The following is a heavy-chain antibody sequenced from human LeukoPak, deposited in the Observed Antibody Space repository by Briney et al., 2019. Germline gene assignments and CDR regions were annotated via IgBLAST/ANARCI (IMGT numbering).Heavy chain of an antibody. Sequence: PGGSLRLSCAASGFTFSSYSMNWVRQAPGKGLEWVSYISSSSSTIYYADSVKGRFTISRDNAKNSLYLQMNSLRAEDTAVYYCARDRPLDILTGELDYWGQGTLVTVSS. CDR1: GFTFSSYS. CDR2: ISSSSSTI. D-gene: IGHD3-9*01. CDR3: ARDRPLDILTGELDY. J-gene: IGHJ4*02. V-gene: IGHV3-48*04.